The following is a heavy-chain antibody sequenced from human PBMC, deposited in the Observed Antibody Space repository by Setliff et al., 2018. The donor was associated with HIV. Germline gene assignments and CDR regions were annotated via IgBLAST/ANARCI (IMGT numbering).Heavy chain of an antibody. V-gene: IGHV4-61*09. CDR3: ARAPTGVTNAFDI. CDR2: VYTTGGT. D-gene: IGHD2-8*02. Sequence: LSLTCTVSGGSIGSGIYYWIWIRQPAGKGLEWIGHVYTTGGTNYNPSLESRLTISVDTSRNQFSLRLSSVTAADTAVYYCARAPTGVTNAFDIWGQGTMVTVSS. J-gene: IGHJ3*02. CDR1: GGSIGSGIYY.